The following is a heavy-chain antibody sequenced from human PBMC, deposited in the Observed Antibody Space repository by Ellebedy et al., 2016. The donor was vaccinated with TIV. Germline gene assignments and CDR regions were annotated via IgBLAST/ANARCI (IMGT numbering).Heavy chain of an antibody. Sequence: MPSETLSLTCTVSGGSISNGDYYWNWIRKPPGKGLEWIGSIYYSGSAYYNPSLKSRVTVSVDTSKNQFSLNLTSVTAADTAVYYCARDQALPRGRFDTWGQGTLVTVSS. CDR2: IYYSGSA. J-gene: IGHJ5*02. V-gene: IGHV4-39*07. CDR1: GGSISNGDYY. CDR3: ARDQALPRGRFDT.